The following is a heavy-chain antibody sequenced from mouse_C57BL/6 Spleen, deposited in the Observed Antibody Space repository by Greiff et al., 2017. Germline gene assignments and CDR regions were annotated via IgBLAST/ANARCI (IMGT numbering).Heavy chain of an antibody. CDR2: IDPANGNT. J-gene: IGHJ1*03. Sequence: VQLQESVAELVRPGASVKLSCTASGFNIKNTYMHWVKQRPEQGLEWIGRIDPANGNTKYAPNFQGKATITADTSSNTAYLQLSSLSSEDTAIYYWAPLCCSNYDWCYDVWGTGTTVTVSS. CDR1: GFNIKNTY. D-gene: IGHD2-5*01. V-gene: IGHV14-3*01. CDR3: APLCCSNYDWCYDV.